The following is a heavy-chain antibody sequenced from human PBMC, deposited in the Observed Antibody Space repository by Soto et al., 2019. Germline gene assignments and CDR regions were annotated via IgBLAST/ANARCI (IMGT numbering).Heavy chain of an antibody. CDR2: INPIVSMS. D-gene: IGHD3-10*01. J-gene: IGHJ4*02. Sequence: QVQLVQSGTEVKKPGSSVKVSCKASGDTFSFYTINWVRQAPGLGLEWVGRINPIVSMSNYAQKFQGRVTMTADNSTSTAYIELRSLRSDDTAMYFCAASYGSGYRAFDYWGQGALVTVSS. CDR3: AASYGSGYRAFDY. V-gene: IGHV1-69*02. CDR1: GDTFSFYT.